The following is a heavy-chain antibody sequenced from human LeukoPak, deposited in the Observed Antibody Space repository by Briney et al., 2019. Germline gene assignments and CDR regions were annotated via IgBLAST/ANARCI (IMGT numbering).Heavy chain of an antibody. CDR1: GLTVSSDY. CDR3: ARNWFDP. Sequence: GGSRRLAWAASGLTVSSDYMSWVRQAPGKVLEWVSVIYSGGSTYYADSVKGRFTISRDKSKNTVYLQMNSLRFEDTAMYYCARNWFDPWGQGTLVTVSS. J-gene: IGHJ5*02. V-gene: IGHV3-53*05. CDR2: IYSGGST.